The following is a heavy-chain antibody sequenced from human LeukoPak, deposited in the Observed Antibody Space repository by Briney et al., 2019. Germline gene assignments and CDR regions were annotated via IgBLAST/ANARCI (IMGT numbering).Heavy chain of an antibody. CDR1: GGSFNSYY. V-gene: IGHV4-34*01. Sequence: SETLSLTCAVYGGSFNSYYWIWVRQTPGKGREWIAEISHTGDIINYKPSLKSRVTISVHSSNNQFSLSLTSVPAADTGVYYCARVPDITARPCDSWGPGTRVTVS. CDR2: ISHTGDII. J-gene: IGHJ4*02. D-gene: IGHD1-1*01. CDR3: ARVPDITARPCDS.